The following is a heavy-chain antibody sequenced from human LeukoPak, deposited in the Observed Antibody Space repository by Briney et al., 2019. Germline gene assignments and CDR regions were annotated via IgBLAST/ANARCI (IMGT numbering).Heavy chain of an antibody. V-gene: IGHV3-30*02. D-gene: IGHD2-2*01. CDR3: AKERTQLLFSYFDY. J-gene: IGHJ4*02. CDR1: GFTFSSYG. CDR2: IRYDGSNK. Sequence: PGGSLRLSCAASGFTFSSYGMHWVRQAPGKGLEWVAFIRYDGSNKYYADSVKGRFTISRDNSKNTLYLQMNSLRAEDTAVYYCAKERTQLLFSYFDYWGQGTLVTVSS.